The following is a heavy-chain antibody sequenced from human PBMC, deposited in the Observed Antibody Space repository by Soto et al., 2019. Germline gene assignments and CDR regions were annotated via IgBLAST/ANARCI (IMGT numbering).Heavy chain of an antibody. CDR3: VRYRRIDYSDPHDEFVASDYEV. J-gene: IGHJ3*01. CDR2: FIPIFRTL. CDR1: GGIFGSHG. D-gene: IGHD3-22*01. Sequence: QVQLIQSEAEVKKPGSSVRVSCTASGGIFGSHGFSWVRQAPGQRLEWVGGFIPIFRTLTYTEKFQARVRIAADESTNTVYLDLSRLTSEDTAVYYCVRYRRIDYSDPHDEFVASDYEVWGKWTMVSVSS. V-gene: IGHV1-69*01.